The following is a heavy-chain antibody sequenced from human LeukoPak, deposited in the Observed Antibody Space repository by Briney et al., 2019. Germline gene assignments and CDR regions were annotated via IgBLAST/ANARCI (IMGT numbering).Heavy chain of an antibody. J-gene: IGHJ5*02. CDR1: GYTFTTYD. CDR3: ARGPIKSDGGNSGSAWFDP. V-gene: IGHV1-8*01. Sequence: ASVKVSCKASGYTFTTYDINWVRQATGPGLEWMGWMNPNSGNTGCAQKFQGRVTMTRNTSISTAYMELSSLRSEDTAVYYCARGPIKSDGGNSGSAWFDPWGQGTLVTVSS. CDR2: MNPNSGNT. D-gene: IGHD4-23*01.